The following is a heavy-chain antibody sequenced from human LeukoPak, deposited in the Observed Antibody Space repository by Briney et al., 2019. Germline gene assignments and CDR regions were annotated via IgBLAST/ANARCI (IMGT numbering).Heavy chain of an antibody. CDR2: ISSSSSYI. D-gene: IGHD1-26*01. V-gene: IGHV3-21*01. CDR1: GFTFSSYS. CDR3: ATIGDRRSGELYRIDY. J-gene: IGHJ4*02. Sequence: PGGSLRLSCAASGFTFSSYSMNWVRQAPGKGLEWVSSISSSSSYIYYADSVKGRFTISRDNAKNSLYLQMNSLRAEDTAVYYCATIGDRRSGELYRIDYWGQGTLVTVSS.